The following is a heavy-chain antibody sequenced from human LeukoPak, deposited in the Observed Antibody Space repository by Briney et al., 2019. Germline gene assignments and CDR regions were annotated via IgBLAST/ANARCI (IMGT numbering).Heavy chain of an antibody. CDR2: IIPIFGTA. CDR1: GGTFSSYA. Sequence: SVKVSCKASGGTFSSYAISWVRQAPGQGLEWMGGIIPIFGTANYAQKFQGRVTMTRDTSTSTVYMELSSLRSEDTAVYYCARGTTTVAFDWFDPWGQGTLVTVSS. V-gene: IGHV1-69*05. D-gene: IGHD4-11*01. CDR3: ARGTTTVAFDWFDP. J-gene: IGHJ5*02.